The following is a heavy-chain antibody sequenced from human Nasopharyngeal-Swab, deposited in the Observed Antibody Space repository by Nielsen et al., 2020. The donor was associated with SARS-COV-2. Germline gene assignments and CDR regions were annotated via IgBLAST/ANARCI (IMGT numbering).Heavy chain of an antibody. CDR1: GHTFVGYG. CDR2: INPHSRGT. D-gene: IGHD4-17*01. CDR3: ARDDYGDYGYFGH. V-gene: IGHV1-2*02. J-gene: IGHJ4*02. Sequence: ASVKVSCKASGHTFVGYGISWVRQAPGQGLEWMGWINPHSRGTKYAQKFQGRVTMTSDTSINTAYMELRRLRSDDTAVYYCARDDYGDYGYFGHWGQGTLVTVSS.